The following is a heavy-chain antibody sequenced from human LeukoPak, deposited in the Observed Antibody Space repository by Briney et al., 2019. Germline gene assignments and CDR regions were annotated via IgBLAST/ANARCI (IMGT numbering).Heavy chain of an antibody. CDR1: GGSISSGGYY. CDR3: ARGGVAAAGSFDY. D-gene: IGHD6-13*01. CDR2: IYHSGST. V-gene: IGHV4-30-2*01. J-gene: IGHJ4*02. Sequence: ASETLSLTCTVSGGSISSGGYYWSWIRQPPGKGLEWIGYIYHSGSTYYNPSLKSRVTITVDRSKNQFSLKLSSVTAADTAVYYCARGGVAAAGSFDYWGQGTLVTVSS.